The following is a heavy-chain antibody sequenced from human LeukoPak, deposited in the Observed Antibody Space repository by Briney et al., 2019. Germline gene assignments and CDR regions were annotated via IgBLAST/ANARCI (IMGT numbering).Heavy chain of an antibody. J-gene: IGHJ4*02. CDR3: ARGRYGSGSTI. Sequence: SQTLSLTCTVSGGPISSGDYYWSWIRQPPGKGLEWIGYIYYSGSTYYNPSLKSRVTISVDTSKSQFSLKLSSVTAADTAVYYCARGRYGSGSTIWGQGTLVTVSS. V-gene: IGHV4-30-4*08. CDR2: IYYSGST. D-gene: IGHD3-10*01. CDR1: GGPISSGDYY.